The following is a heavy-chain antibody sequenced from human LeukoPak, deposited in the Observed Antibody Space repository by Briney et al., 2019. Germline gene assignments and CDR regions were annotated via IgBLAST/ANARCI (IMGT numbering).Heavy chain of an antibody. D-gene: IGHD5-18*01. CDR2: ISGSGGST. CDR3: ASDVDTAMVTDY. Sequence: GGSLRLSXAASGCTFSSYAMSWVRQAPGKGLEWVSAISGSGGSTYYADSVKGRFTISRDNSKNTLYLQMNSLRAEDTAVYYCASDVDTAMVTDYWGQGTLVTVSS. J-gene: IGHJ4*02. V-gene: IGHV3-23*01. CDR1: GCTFSSYA.